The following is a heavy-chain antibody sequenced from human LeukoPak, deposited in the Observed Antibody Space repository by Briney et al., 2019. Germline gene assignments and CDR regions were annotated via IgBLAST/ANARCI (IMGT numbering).Heavy chain of an antibody. V-gene: IGHV4-34*01. J-gene: IGHJ3*02. D-gene: IGHD1-7*01. CDR1: GGSISSYY. CDR2: INHSGST. CDR3: ATRYNWNYRSAFDI. Sequence: SETLSLTCTVSGGSISSYYWSWIRQPPGKGLEWIGEINHSGSTNYNPSLKSRVTISVDTSKNQFSLKLSSVTAADTAVYYCATRYNWNYRSAFDIWGQGTMVTVSS.